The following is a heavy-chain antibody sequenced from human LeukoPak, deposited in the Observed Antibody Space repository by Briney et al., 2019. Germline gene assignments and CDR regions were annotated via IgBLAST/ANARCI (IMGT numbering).Heavy chain of an antibody. CDR3: ARSPNNAWHNFDY. D-gene: IGHD1/OR15-1a*01. Sequence: PGGSLRLSCAASEFTFRDYYMSWIRQAPGKGLEWVSYISYSGDTIYYADSVKGRFRISRDNAKSSLDLEMNSLRAEDTAVYYCARSPNNAWHNFDYRGQGTLVTVSS. J-gene: IGHJ4*02. CDR1: EFTFRDYY. CDR2: ISYSGDTI. V-gene: IGHV3-11*01.